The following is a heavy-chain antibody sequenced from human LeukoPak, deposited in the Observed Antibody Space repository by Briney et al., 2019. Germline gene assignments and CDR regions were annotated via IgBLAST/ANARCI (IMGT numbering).Heavy chain of an antibody. CDR2: IKEDGSEQ. V-gene: IGHV3-7*05. J-gene: IGHJ4*02. D-gene: IGHD5-18*01. Sequence: GGSLRLSCAASGFTFSSYWMSWVRQAPGKGLEWVANIKEDGSEQYYVDSVKGRFTISRDNAKNSLYLQMNSLRAEDTAVYYCATSQGYNYGPFTYWGQGPLVTVSS. CDR3: ATSQGYNYGPFTY. CDR1: GFTFSSYW.